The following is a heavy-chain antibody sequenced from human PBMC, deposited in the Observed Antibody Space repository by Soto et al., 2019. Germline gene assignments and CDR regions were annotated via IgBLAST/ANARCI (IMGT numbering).Heavy chain of an antibody. V-gene: IGHV3-66*01. CDR3: AREIYDILTGYQPYYFDY. CDR2: IYSGGST. Sequence: GGSLRLSCAASGFTVSSNYMSWVRQAPGKGLEWVSVIYSGGSTYYADSVKGRFTISRDNSKNTLYLQMNSLRAEDTAVYYCAREIYDILTGYQPYYFDYWGQGTLVTVSS. D-gene: IGHD3-9*01. J-gene: IGHJ4*02. CDR1: GFTVSSNY.